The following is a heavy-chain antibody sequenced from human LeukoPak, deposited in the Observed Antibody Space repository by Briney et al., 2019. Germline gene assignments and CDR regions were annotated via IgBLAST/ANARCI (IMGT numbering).Heavy chain of an antibody. Sequence: SETLSLTCTVSGASISTYYWSWIRQSPGKGLEWIGYLYYRGSPNYNPSLKSRVTISVDTSKNQFSLKLTSVTAADTAIYYCGKTDIYFNPIDYWGPGSLVTVSS. CDR2: LYYRGSP. CDR3: GKTDIYFNPIDY. D-gene: IGHD3-9*01. CDR1: GASISTYY. J-gene: IGHJ4*02. V-gene: IGHV4-59*12.